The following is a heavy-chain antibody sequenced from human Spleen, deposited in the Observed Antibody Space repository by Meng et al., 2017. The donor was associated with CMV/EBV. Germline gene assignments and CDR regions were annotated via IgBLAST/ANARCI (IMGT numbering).Heavy chain of an antibody. D-gene: IGHD3-9*01. J-gene: IGHJ6*02. CDR3: ASSNILTGYPYYYYGMDV. V-gene: IGHV4-59*01. CDR2: IYYSGST. CDR1: GGSISSYY. Sequence: SETLSLTCTVSGGSISSYYWSWIRQPPGKGLEWIGYIYYSGSTNYNPSLKSRVTISVDTSKNQFSLKLSSVTAADTAVYYCASSNILTGYPYYYYGMDVWGQGTTVTVSS.